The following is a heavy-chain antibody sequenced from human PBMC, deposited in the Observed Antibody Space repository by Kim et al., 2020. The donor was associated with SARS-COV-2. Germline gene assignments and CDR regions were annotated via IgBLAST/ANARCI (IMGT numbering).Heavy chain of an antibody. CDR1: GCTFTSYY. CDR2: INPSGGST. V-gene: IGHV1-46*01. D-gene: IGHD3-9*01. J-gene: IGHJ6*01. CDR3: ARDRVSPYYDILTGYSTTYYGMDV. Sequence: ASVKVSCKASGCTFTSYYMHWVRQAPGQGLEWMGIINPSGGSTSYAQKFQGRVTMTRDTSTSTVYMELSSLRSEDTAVYYCARDRVSPYYDILTGYSTTYYGMDVWGQGNTVTVSS.